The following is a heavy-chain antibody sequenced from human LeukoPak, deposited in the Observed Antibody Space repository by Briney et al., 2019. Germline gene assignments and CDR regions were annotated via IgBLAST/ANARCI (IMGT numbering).Heavy chain of an antibody. J-gene: IGHJ4*02. D-gene: IGHD2-15*01. CDR3: AKAPAPLCTGGSCYLDY. CDR1: GFTFSSYA. CDR2: ISGSGGST. Sequence: PGGSLRLSCAASGFTFSSYAMSWVRQAPGKGLEWVSGISGSGGSTDYVDSVKGRFTISRDNSKNTLYLQMNSLRAEDTAVYYCAKAPAPLCTGGSCYLDYWGQGTLVTVSS. V-gene: IGHV3-23*01.